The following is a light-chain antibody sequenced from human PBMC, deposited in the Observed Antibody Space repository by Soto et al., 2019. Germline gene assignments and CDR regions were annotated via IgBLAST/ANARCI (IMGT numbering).Light chain of an antibody. V-gene: IGKV3-20*01. J-gene: IGKJ5*01. CDR1: QSVSSSY. CDR2: GAS. Sequence: EIVLTQSPGTLSLSPGERATLSCRASQSVSSSYLAWYQQKPGQAPSLLIYGASSRATGIPGRFSGSGSGTDFTLTISSLEPEDFAVYYCQQYGSSPWSFGQGTRLEIK. CDR3: QQYGSSPWS.